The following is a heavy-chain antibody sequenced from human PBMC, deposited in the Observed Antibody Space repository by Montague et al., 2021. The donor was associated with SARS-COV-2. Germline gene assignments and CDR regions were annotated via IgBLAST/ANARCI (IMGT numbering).Heavy chain of an antibody. D-gene: IGHD3/OR15-3a*01. V-gene: IGHV4-59*01. CDR2: IHYSGST. J-gene: IGHJ6*02. Sequence: SETLSLTCTVSGGSPSSFYWSWIRQPPGKGLEYIGYIHYSGSTNFSPSLNSRVSISLDTSKNQFSLNLRSVTTADTAVYFCARVAELDDFSVYYYGLDVWGQGTSVTVSS. CDR3: ARVAELDDFSVYYYGLDV. CDR1: GGSPSSFY.